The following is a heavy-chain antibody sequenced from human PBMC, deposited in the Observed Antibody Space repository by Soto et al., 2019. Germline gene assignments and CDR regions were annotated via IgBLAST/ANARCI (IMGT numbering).Heavy chain of an antibody. CDR3: ASTLISGYSGYDSPLYYYGMDV. CDR2: IIPIFGTA. D-gene: IGHD5-12*01. Sequence: PSVKVSCTASGGTFSSYAISWVRQAPGQGLEWMGGIIPIFGTANYAQKFQGRVTITADESTSTAYMELSSLRSEDTAVYYCASTLISGYSGYDSPLYYYGMDVWGQGTTVTVSS. J-gene: IGHJ6*02. CDR1: GGTFSSYA. V-gene: IGHV1-69*01.